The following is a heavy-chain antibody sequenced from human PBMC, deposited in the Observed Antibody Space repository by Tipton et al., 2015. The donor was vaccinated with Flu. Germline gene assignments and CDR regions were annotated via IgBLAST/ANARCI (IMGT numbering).Heavy chain of an antibody. CDR1: GGSISSYY. J-gene: IGHJ4*02. V-gene: IGHV4-59*12. CDR2: IYYSGST. D-gene: IGHD6-19*01. Sequence: TLSLTCTVSGGSISSYYWSWIRQPPGKGLEWIGYIYYSGSTNYNPSLKSRVTISVDTSKNQFSLKLSSVTAADTAVYYCAREGGTVAAADYWGQGTLVTVSS. CDR3: AREGGTVAAADY.